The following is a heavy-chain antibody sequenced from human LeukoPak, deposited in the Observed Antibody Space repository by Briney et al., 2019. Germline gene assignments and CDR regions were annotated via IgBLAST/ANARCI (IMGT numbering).Heavy chain of an antibody. CDR3: AIALRVGATTGVYYGMDV. CDR1: GFTFSDYY. CDR2: ISSSSSTI. Sequence: GGSLRLSCAASGFTFSDYYMSWIRQAPGKGLEWVSYISSSSSTIYYADSVKGRFTISRDNAKNSLYLQMNSLRAEDTAVYYCAIALRVGATTGVYYGMDVWGQGTTVTVSS. J-gene: IGHJ6*02. V-gene: IGHV3-11*04. D-gene: IGHD1-26*01.